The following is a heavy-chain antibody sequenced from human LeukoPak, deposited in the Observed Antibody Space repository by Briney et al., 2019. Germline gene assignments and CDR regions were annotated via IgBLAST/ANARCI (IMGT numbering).Heavy chain of an antibody. Sequence: SETLSLTCTVSGGSISTYYWSWIRLPPGKGLEWIGYIYYSGTTNYSPSFKSRVTISVDTSKNQFSLKLSSVTAADTAVYYCARRSGYDRFDPWGQGTLVTVSS. V-gene: IGHV4-59*01. CDR2: IYYSGTT. J-gene: IGHJ5*02. CDR1: GGSISTYY. D-gene: IGHD5-12*01. CDR3: ARRSGYDRFDP.